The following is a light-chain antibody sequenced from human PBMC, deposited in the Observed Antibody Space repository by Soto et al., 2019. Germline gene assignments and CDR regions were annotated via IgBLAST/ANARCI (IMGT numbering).Light chain of an antibody. CDR2: KAS. Sequence: EIQMTQSPSTLSGSVGDRVTITCRASQTISSWLAWYQQKPGKAPKLLIYKASTLKSGVPSRFSGSGSGTEFTLTISSLQPDDFATYYCQHYNSYSEAFGQ. CDR3: QHYNSYSEA. J-gene: IGKJ1*01. V-gene: IGKV1-5*03. CDR1: QTISSW.